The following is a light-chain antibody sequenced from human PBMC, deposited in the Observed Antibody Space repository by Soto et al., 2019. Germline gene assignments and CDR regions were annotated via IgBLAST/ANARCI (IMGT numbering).Light chain of an antibody. V-gene: IGKV3-15*01. J-gene: IGKJ1*01. CDR1: QSVRSD. CDR2: GAT. Sequence: EIVMTQSAVTLSVSPGDRATLSCRASQSVRSDLPWYQQKPSQAPRLLIYGATTRANDIPAKFSDSASGTEFTLTNSSLQSEDFVVYYCQHYNKWPPWTFGQGTKVE. CDR3: QHYNKWPPWT.